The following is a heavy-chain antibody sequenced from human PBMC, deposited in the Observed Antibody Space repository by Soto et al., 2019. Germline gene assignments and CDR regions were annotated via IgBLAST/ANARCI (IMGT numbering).Heavy chain of an antibody. V-gene: IGHV4-39*01. CDR1: GGSISSSSYY. Sequence: SETLSLTCSVSGGSISSSSYYWAWIRQPPGKGLEWIGNIYYTGNTYYNPSLQSRVTISVDTSKNQFSLKLSSVTAADTAVYYCARHPIGGATFFDYWGQGTLVNVSS. J-gene: IGHJ4*02. CDR3: ARHPIGGATFFDY. CDR2: IYYTGNT. D-gene: IGHD1-26*01.